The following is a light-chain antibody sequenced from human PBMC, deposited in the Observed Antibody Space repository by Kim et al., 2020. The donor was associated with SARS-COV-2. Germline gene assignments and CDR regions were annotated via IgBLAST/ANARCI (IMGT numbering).Light chain of an antibody. CDR1: PSVSSN. Sequence: VSPGESATLSCRASPSVSSNLAWYQQKPGQAPRLLIYSASNRATGIPARFSGSGSGTEFTLTISSLQSEDFAVYYCQQYNWPPAYTFGQGTKLEI. J-gene: IGKJ2*01. V-gene: IGKV3-15*01. CDR2: SAS. CDR3: QQYNWPPAYT.